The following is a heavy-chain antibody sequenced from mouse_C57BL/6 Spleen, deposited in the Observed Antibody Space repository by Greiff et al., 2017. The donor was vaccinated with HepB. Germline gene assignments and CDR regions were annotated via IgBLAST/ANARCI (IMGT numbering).Heavy chain of an antibody. V-gene: IGHV1-82*01. CDR3: AREGYSNPAMDY. J-gene: IGHJ4*01. D-gene: IGHD2-5*01. CDR2: IYPGDGDT. CDR1: GYAFSSSW. Sequence: QVQLQQSGPELVKPGASVKISCKASGYAFSSSWMNWVKQRPGKGLEWIGRIYPGDGDTNYNGKFKGKATLTADKSSSTAYMQLSSLTSEDSAVYFCAREGYSNPAMDYWGQGTSVTVSS.